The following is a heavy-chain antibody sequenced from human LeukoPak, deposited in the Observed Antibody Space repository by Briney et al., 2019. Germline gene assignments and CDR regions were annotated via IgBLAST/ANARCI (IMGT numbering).Heavy chain of an antibody. CDR2: IYPRDGST. J-gene: IGHJ4*02. Sequence: ASVKVSCKASGYTFTSNYIHWVRQAPGQGLEWMGMIYPRDGSTSYAQKFQGRVTVTRDTSTSTVHMELSDLRSEDTAVYYCARDQEGFDYWDQGTLVTVSS. V-gene: IGHV1-46*01. CDR3: ARDQEGFDY. CDR1: GYTFTSNY.